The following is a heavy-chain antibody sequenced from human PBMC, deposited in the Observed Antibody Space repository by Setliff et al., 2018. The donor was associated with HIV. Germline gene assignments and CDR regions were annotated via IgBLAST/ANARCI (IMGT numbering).Heavy chain of an antibody. CDR1: GYSISSGYY. CDR2: IYHRGST. Sequence: SETLSLTCAVSGYSISSGYYWGWIRQPPGKGLEWIGSIYHRGSTYYNPSLKSRVTISVDTSKNQFSLKLSSVTAADTAVYYCAREGDYGDYTQNFDYWGQGTLVTAPQ. CDR3: AREGDYGDYTQNFDY. V-gene: IGHV4-38-2*02. J-gene: IGHJ4*02. D-gene: IGHD4-17*01.